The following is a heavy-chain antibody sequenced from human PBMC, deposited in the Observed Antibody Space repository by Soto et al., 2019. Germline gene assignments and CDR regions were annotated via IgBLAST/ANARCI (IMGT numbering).Heavy chain of an antibody. CDR3: GRESGETWDYEAS. CDR2: LNTYGKT. J-gene: IGHJ5*02. Sequence: QVQLQESGPGLVRPSETLSLTCTVSGGSISSYRWSWIRQTAGKGLKWIGGLNTYGKTHYNPSIKSRVTVPVGTSRSQFVLTLRSVTAADSAVYHCGRESGETWDYEASWGQGTPVTVSS. D-gene: IGHD1-7*01. V-gene: IGHV4-4*07. CDR1: GGSISSYR.